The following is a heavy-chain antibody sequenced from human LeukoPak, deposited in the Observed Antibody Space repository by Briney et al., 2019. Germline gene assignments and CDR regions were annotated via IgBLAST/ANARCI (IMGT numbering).Heavy chain of an antibody. CDR3: ARGTGYSSKAFDN. Sequence: PGGPLRLSCAASGFTFSSYEMNWVRQAPGKGLEWVSYISSSAGTIYYADSVKGRFTISRDNAKNSLYLQMNSLRAEDTAVYYCARGTGYSSKAFDNWGQGTMVTVSS. V-gene: IGHV3-48*03. CDR1: GFTFSSYE. CDR2: ISSSAGTI. D-gene: IGHD6-13*01. J-gene: IGHJ3*02.